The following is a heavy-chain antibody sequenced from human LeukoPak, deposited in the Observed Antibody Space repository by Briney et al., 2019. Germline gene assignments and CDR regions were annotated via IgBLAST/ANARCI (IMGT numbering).Heavy chain of an antibody. V-gene: IGHV3-23*01. CDR2: ISGSGGST. CDR1: GFTFSSYG. J-gene: IGHJ4*02. Sequence: TGGSLRLSCAASGFTFSSYGMSWVRQAPGKGLEWVSAISGSGGSTYYADSVKGRFTISRDNSKNTLYLQMNSLRAEDTAVYYCALGPVLTGSFDYWGQGTLVTVSS. CDR3: ALGPVLTGSFDY. D-gene: IGHD3-9*01.